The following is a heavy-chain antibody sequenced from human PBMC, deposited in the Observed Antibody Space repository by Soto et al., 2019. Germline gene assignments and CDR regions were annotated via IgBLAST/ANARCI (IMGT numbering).Heavy chain of an antibody. CDR3: AREGGDEWIDYYYYGMDV. V-gene: IGHV3-33*01. Sequence: PGGSLRLSCAASGFDFSNFIMHWIRQAPGKGLGSIAVIWHHASHEYYGDSVQCRFTISRYNAKHLLYLQMNSLRAEDTAVYYCAREGGDEWIDYYYYGMDVWGHGTTVTVSS. CDR2: IWHHASHE. CDR1: GFDFSNFI. J-gene: IGHJ6*02. D-gene: IGHD2-21*02.